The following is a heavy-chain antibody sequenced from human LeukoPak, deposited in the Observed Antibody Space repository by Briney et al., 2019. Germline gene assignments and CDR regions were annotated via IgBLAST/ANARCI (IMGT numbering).Heavy chain of an antibody. V-gene: IGHV3-7*01. CDR2: IKQDGSEK. CDR1: GFTFSSYW. J-gene: IGHJ4*02. Sequence: GGSLRLSCAASGFTFSSYWMSWVRQAPGKGLEWVANIKQDGSEKYYVDSVKGRFTISRDNAKNSLYLQMNSLRAEDTAVYYCAGDWGAYYYDSSGYYPAYWGQGTLVTVSS. CDR3: AGDWGAYYYDSSGYYPAY. D-gene: IGHD3-22*01.